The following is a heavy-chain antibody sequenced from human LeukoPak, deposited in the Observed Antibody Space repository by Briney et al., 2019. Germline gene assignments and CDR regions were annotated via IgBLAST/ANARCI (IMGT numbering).Heavy chain of an antibody. CDR3: ARLRLGATAIDY. V-gene: IGHV4-38-2*01. Sequence: PSETLSLTCAVSGYSISSGYYWGWIRQPPGKGLEWIGSIYHSGSTYYNPSLKSRVTISVDTSKNQFSLNLSSVTAADTAVYYCARLRLGATAIDYWGQGTLVTVSS. CDR1: GYSISSGYY. J-gene: IGHJ4*02. CDR2: IYHSGST. D-gene: IGHD1-26*01.